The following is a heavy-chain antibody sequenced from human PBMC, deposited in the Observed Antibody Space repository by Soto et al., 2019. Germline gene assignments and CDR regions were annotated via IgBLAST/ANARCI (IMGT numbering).Heavy chain of an antibody. D-gene: IGHD3-10*01. Sequence: SETLSLTCSVSGGSVGSGLYYWSWIRQPPGKGLEWIGYGDYTGKSNYSPSLKSRVTISVDTSKNQFSLNMASVTAADTAVYYCARDYGPPRLVIDHWGQGILVTVSS. V-gene: IGHV4-61*01. CDR1: GGSVGSGLYY. J-gene: IGHJ5*02. CDR3: ARDYGPPRLVIDH. CDR2: GDYTGKS.